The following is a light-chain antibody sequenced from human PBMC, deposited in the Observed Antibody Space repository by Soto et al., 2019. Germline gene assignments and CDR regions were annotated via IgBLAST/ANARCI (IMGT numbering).Light chain of an antibody. J-gene: IGKJ1*01. CDR1: QSVRSTS. CDR2: GAS. Sequence: EIVLTQSPGTLSLSPGERATLSCRASQSVRSTSLVWYQQKPGQAPRHLIYGASSRATGIPDRFSGSGSGTDFTLTISRLEPEDSAVYYCQQYGSSSWTFGQGTRVEIK. V-gene: IGKV3-20*01. CDR3: QQYGSSSWT.